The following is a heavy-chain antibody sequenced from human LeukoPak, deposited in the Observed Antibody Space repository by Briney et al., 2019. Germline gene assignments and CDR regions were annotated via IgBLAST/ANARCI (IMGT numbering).Heavy chain of an antibody. V-gene: IGHV4-59*01. CDR1: GGSISSYY. Sequence: SETLSLTCTVSGGSISSYYWSWIRQPPGKGLEWIGYIYYSGSTNYNPSLKSRVTISVDTSKNQFSLKLSSVTAADTAVYYCASSYSGYEVYWGQGTLVTVSS. CDR2: IYYSGST. CDR3: ASSYSGYEVY. J-gene: IGHJ4*02. D-gene: IGHD5-12*01.